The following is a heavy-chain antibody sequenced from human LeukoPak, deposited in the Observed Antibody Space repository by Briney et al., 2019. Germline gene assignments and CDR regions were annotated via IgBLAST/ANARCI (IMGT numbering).Heavy chain of an antibody. J-gene: IGHJ4*02. CDR3: ARDRSSIYGDYGFDY. CDR1: GGTFSSYA. V-gene: IGHV1-69*05. Sequence: SVKVSCKASGGTFSSYAISWVRQAPGQGLEWMGGIIPIFGTANYAQKFQGRDTITTDESTSTAYMELSSLRSEDTAVYYCARDRSSIYGDYGFDYWGQGTLVTVSS. CDR2: IIPIFGTA. D-gene: IGHD4-17*01.